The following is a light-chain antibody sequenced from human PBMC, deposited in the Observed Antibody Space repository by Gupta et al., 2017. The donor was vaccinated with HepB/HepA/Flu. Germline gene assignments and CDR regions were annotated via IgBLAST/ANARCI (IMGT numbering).Light chain of an antibody. CDR1: SSDFGGYNY. J-gene: IGLJ2*01. CDR3: SSLTVTTTLVI. V-gene: IGLV2-14*03. CDR2: DVS. Sequence: QSALTQPASVSGSPGQSITISCTGTSSDFGGYNYVSWYQQHPGKAPKLLIYDVSNRPSGVSNRFSGSKSGNTASLTISGLQAEDEADYYCSSLTVTTTLVIFGGGTKLTVL.